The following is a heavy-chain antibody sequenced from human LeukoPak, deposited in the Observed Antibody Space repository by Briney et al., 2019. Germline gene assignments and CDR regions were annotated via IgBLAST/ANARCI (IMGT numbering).Heavy chain of an antibody. CDR1: GFTFSNYV. J-gene: IGHJ4*02. CDR3: AKDERDLVTGYDFWSAFDY. CDR2: ISGSGYDA. Sequence: GGSLRHSCAASGFTFSNYVMTWVRQVPGKGLEWVSGISGSGYDAYYADSVRGRFSTSRDNSKNTLHLQMNSLRVGDTALYYCAKDERDLVTGYDFWSAFDYWGQGILVTVSS. D-gene: IGHD3-3*01. V-gene: IGHV3-23*01.